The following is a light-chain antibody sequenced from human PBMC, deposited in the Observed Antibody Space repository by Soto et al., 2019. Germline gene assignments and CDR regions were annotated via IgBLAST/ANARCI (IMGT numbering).Light chain of an antibody. Sequence: RSTINCKSSQSVLYSPNNKNYLAWYQQKPGQPPKLLIHWASTRESGVPDRFSGSGSGTDFTPTISSLQAEDVAVYYCQQYYDNPRTFGQGTKVDIK. V-gene: IGKV4-1*01. CDR3: QQYYDNPRT. J-gene: IGKJ1*01. CDR1: QSVLYSPNNKNY. CDR2: WAS.